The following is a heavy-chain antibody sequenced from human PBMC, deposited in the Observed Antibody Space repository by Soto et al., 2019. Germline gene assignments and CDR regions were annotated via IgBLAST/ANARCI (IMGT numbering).Heavy chain of an antibody. CDR1: GFTFSSYA. Sequence: GGSLRLSCAASGFTFSSYAMHWVRQAPGKGLEWVAVISYDGSNKYYADSVKGRFTISRDNSKNTLYLQMNSLRAEDTAVYYCARGSGWTDDYWGQGTLVT. V-gene: IGHV3-30-3*01. CDR2: ISYDGSNK. D-gene: IGHD6-19*01. CDR3: ARGSGWTDDY. J-gene: IGHJ4*02.